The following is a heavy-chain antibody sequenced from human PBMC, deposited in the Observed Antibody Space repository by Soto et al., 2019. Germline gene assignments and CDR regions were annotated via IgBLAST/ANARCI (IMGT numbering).Heavy chain of an antibody. CDR2: ITGPSTTI. D-gene: IGHD1-26*01. V-gene: IGHV3-48*02. Sequence: EVQLVESGGGLVQPGGSLRLSCAGSGFIFSTYTMNWVRQAPGKGLEWLAYITGPSTTISYRDCVKGRFTISRDNDKRSLFLQLDRLRHDDTAVYYCARSREPGVHYGLDVWGPGTTVTVSS. J-gene: IGHJ6*02. CDR3: ARSREPGVHYGLDV. CDR1: GFIFSTYT.